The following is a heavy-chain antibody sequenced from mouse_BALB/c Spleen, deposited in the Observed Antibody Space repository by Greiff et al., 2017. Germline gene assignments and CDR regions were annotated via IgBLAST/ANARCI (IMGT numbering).Heavy chain of an antibody. J-gene: IGHJ3*01. CDR2: ISSGGGST. V-gene: IGHV5-12-1*01. Sequence: EVKLMESGGGLVKPGGSLKLSCAASGFAFSSYDMSWVRQTPEKRLEWVAYISSGGGSTYYPDTVKGRFTISRDNAKNTLYLQMSSLKSEDTAMYYCARQEGSSSAWFAYWGQGTPVTVSA. CDR3: ARQEGSSSAWFAY. CDR1: GFAFSSYD. D-gene: IGHD1-1*01.